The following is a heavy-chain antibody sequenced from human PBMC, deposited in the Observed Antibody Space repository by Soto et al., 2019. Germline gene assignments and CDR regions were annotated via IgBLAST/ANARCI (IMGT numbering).Heavy chain of an antibody. V-gene: IGHV1-2*02. CDR1: GYTFTGYY. J-gene: IGHJ6*02. Sequence: ASVKVSCKASGYTFTGYYMHWVRQAPGQGLEWMGWINPSSGGTNYAQKFQGRVTMTRDTSISTAYMELSRLRSDDTAVYYCARDLACGGDCYKYYYYGMDVWGQGTTVTVSS. D-gene: IGHD2-21*02. CDR3: ARDLACGGDCYKYYYYGMDV. CDR2: INPSSGGT.